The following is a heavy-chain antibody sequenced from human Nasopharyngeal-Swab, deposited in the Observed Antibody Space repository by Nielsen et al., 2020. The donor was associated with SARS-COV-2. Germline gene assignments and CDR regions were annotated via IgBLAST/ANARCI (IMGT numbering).Heavy chain of an antibody. D-gene: IGHD2-2*02. CDR3: ARGDIVVVPAAILYYYYYMDV. V-gene: IGHV3-7*01. Sequence: GESLKISCAASGFTFSSYWMSWVRQAPGKGLEWVANIKQDGSEKYYVDSVKGRFTISRDNAKNSLYLQMNSLRAEDTAVYYYARGDIVVVPAAILYYYYYMDVWGKGTTVTVSS. CDR1: GFTFSSYW. CDR2: IKQDGSEK. J-gene: IGHJ6*03.